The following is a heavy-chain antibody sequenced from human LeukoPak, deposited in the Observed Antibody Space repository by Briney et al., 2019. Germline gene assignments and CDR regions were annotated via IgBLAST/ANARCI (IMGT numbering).Heavy chain of an antibody. D-gene: IGHD6-19*01. CDR3: ASTYSSGWYYFDY. CDR1: GGSFSGYY. V-gene: IGHV4-39*01. CDR2: IYYSGST. Sequence: SETLSLTRAVYGGSFSGYYWGWIRQPPGKGLEWIGSIYYSGSTYYNPSLKSRVTISVDTSKNQFSPKLSSVTAADTAVYYCASTYSSGWYYFDYWGQGTLVTVSS. J-gene: IGHJ4*02.